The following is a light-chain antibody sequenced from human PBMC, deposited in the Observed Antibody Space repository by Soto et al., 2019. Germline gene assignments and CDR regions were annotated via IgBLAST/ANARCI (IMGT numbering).Light chain of an antibody. V-gene: IGLV3-21*02. CDR1: NIGSKS. CDR3: QVWDSSGDYPYV. Sequence: SYELTQPPSVSVAPGQTATITCGGNNIGSKSVHWYQQKPGQAPVLVVYDDSDRPSGIPERFSGSNSGNTATLTITRVEAGDEADYYCQVWDSSGDYPYVFGTATKLTVL. CDR2: DDS. J-gene: IGLJ1*01.